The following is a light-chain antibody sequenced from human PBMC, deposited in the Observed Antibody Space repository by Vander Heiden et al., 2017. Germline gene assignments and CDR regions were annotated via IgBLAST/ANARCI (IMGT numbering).Light chain of an antibody. V-gene: IGKV1-33*01. J-gene: IGKJ4*01. CDR2: DAA. Sequence: DIQMTQSPSSLSASVGARVTITCQERQDIGSDLNGYQQKQGKAPKLLIDDAANLETGGPSRFNVSGSGTDFTFTISRLQPEEIATYDCRQYDNLPLTCGGGPKVEN. CDR1: QDIGSD. CDR3: RQYDNLPLT.